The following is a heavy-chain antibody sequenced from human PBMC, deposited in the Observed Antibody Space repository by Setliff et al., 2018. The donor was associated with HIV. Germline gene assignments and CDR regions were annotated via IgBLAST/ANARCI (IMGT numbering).Heavy chain of an antibody. J-gene: IGHJ4*02. CDR1: GGSISSGSYY. Sequence: SETLSLTCTVSGGSISSGSYYWSWIRQPAGKGLEWIGHIYTSGSTNSNPSLKSRVTISGDTSKNLFSLKLTSVTPADTAVYYCATGIDNFWSGYVNWGQGTLVTVSS. CDR3: ATGIDNFWSGYVN. D-gene: IGHD3-3*01. CDR2: IYTSGST. V-gene: IGHV4-61*09.